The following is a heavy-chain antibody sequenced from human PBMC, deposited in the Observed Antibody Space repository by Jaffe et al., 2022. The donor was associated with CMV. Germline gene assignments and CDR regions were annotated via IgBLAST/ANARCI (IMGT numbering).Heavy chain of an antibody. CDR2: ISGSGGST. D-gene: IGHD3-22*01. CDR3: AKDHWDYYDSSGYYSWYFDL. CDR1: GFTFSSYA. V-gene: IGHV3-23*04. J-gene: IGHJ2*01. Sequence: EVQLVESGGGLVQPGGSLRLSCAASGFTFSSYAMSWVRQAPGKGLEWVSAISGSGGSTYYADSVKGRFTISRDNSKNTLYLQMNSLRAEDTAVYYCAKDHWDYYDSSGYYSWYFDLWGRGTLVTVSS.